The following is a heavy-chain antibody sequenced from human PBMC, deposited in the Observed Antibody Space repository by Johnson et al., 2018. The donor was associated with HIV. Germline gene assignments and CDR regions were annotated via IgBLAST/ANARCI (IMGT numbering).Heavy chain of an antibody. D-gene: IGHD3-22*01. CDR3: ARDDVRDSSGGDAFDI. CDR1: GFTFDDYG. J-gene: IGHJ3*02. V-gene: IGHV3-30*03. Sequence: VESGGGLVQPGGSLRLSCAASGFTFDDYGMSWVRQVPGKGLEWVAVISYDGSNKYYADSVNGRFTISRDNSKNTLYLQMNSLRAEDTAVYYCARDDVRDSSGGDAFDIWGQGTMVTVSS. CDR2: ISYDGSNK.